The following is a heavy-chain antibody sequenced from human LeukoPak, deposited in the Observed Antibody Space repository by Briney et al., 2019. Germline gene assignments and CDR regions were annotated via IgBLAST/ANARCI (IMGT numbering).Heavy chain of an antibody. CDR1: GYTFTSYY. CDR3: ARHPTWYDSSGYRAEYFQH. D-gene: IGHD3-22*01. J-gene: IGHJ1*01. Sequence: ASVKVSCKASGYTFTSYYMHWVRQAPGQGLEWMGIINPSGGSTSYAQKFQGRVTKTRDTSTSTVYMELSSLRSEDTAVYYCARHPTWYDSSGYRAEYFQHWGQGTLVTVSS. CDR2: INPSGGST. V-gene: IGHV1-46*01.